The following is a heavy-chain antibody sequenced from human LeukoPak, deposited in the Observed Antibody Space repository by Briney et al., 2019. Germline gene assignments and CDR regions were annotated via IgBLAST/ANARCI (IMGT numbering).Heavy chain of an antibody. CDR1: GFTFNSYG. V-gene: IGHV3-33*01. D-gene: IGHD3-16*01. CDR2: IWHDGSNK. J-gene: IGHJ6*03. CDR3: ARGGGVAYYYYMDV. Sequence: PGGSLRLSCAASGFTFNSYGIHWVRQAPGKGLEWVAVIWHDGSNKYYADSVKGRFTISRDNAKNSLYLQMNRLRAEDTAVYYCARGGGVAYYYYMDVWGKGTTVTVSS.